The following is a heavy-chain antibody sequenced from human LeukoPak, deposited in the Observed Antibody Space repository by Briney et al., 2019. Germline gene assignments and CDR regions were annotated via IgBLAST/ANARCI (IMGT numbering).Heavy chain of an antibody. J-gene: IGHJ6*03. Sequence: ASVKVSCKASGYTFTSYDINWVRQATGQGLEWMGWMNPNSGNTGYAQKFQGRVTMTRNTSISTAYMERSSLRSEDTAVYYCARGRFGELSDYYYYMDVWGKGTTVTVSS. CDR1: GYTFTSYD. CDR2: MNPNSGNT. CDR3: ARGRFGELSDYYYYMDV. D-gene: IGHD3-10*01. V-gene: IGHV1-8*01.